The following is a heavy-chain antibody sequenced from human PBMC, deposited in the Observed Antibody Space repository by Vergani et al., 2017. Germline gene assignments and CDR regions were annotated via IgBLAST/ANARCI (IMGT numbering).Heavy chain of an antibody. V-gene: IGHV1-3*01. Sequence: QVQLVQSGAEVKKPGASVKVSCKASGYTFTSYAMHLLRQAPGQRLEWMGWISVYNGETKFSQKFQGRVTLTRDTSTDTVYMEMGSLRSDDTAVYYCARDRGNSGDYNFDYWGQGTLVTVSS. D-gene: IGHD1-26*01. J-gene: IGHJ4*02. CDR2: ISVYNGET. CDR1: GYTFTSYA. CDR3: ARDRGNSGDYNFDY.